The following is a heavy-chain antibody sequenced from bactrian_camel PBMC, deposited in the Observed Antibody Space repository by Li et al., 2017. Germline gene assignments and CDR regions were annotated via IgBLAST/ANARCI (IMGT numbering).Heavy chain of an antibody. CDR1: GFTFSSYP. CDR3: AAGQLVAPWRRGPKFNY. J-gene: IGHJ4*01. D-gene: IGHD7*01. CDR2: IGSGSGAT. V-gene: IGHV3S42*01. Sequence: DVQLVESGGGLVQPGGSLRLSCAASGFTFSSYPMTWVRQVPEEGLEWVGSIGSGSGATAYADSVQGRFTISRDNAKNTLHLQMNSLKTEDTAAYYCAAGQLVAPWRRGPKFNYRGQGTQVTVS.